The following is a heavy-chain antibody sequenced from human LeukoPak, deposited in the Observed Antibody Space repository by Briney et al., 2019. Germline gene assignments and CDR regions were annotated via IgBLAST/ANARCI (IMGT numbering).Heavy chain of an antibody. CDR2: ISNDGSKK. CDR3: AKDRYSYAFEYSDS. Sequence: GGSLRLSCAASGFTLRSYSMSWVRQAPGKGLDWVAVISNDGSKKYYADSVKGRFTISRDNSKNTLSLQVSSLRTEDTAVYYCAKDRYSYAFEYSDSWGQGTLVTVSS. CDR1: GFTLRSYS. D-gene: IGHD5-18*01. V-gene: IGHV3-30*18. J-gene: IGHJ4*02.